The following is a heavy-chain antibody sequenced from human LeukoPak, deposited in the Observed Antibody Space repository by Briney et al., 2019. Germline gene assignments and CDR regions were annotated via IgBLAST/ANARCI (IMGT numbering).Heavy chain of an antibody. J-gene: IGHJ4*02. CDR2: IWYDGSNK. V-gene: IGHV3-33*01. D-gene: IGHD3-10*01. CDR1: GFTFSSYG. Sequence: PGGSLRLSCAASGFTFSSYGMHWVRQAPGKGLEWVAVIWYDGSNKYYADSVKGRFTISADKSISTAYLQWSSLKASDTAMYYCASGLYGWFGAEGGFDYWGQGTLVTVSS. CDR3: ASGLYGWFGAEGGFDY.